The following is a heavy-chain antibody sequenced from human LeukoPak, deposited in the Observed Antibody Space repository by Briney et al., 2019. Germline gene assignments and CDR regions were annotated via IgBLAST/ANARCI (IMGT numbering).Heavy chain of an antibody. D-gene: IGHD2-15*01. V-gene: IGHV4-34*01. CDR1: GGSFSGYY. CDR3: ARASEEFYCSGGSCYRVYFDY. CDR2: INHSGST. Sequence: SETLSLTCAVYGGSFSGYYWSWIRQPPGKGLEWIGEINHSGSTNYNPSLKSRVTTSVDTSKNQFSLKLSSVTAADTAVYYCARASEEFYCSGGSCYRVYFDYWGQGTLVTVSS. J-gene: IGHJ4*02.